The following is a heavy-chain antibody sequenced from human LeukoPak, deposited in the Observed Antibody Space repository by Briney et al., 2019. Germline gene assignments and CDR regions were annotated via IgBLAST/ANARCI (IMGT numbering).Heavy chain of an antibody. CDR1: GFTFSSYG. V-gene: IGHV3-30*18. D-gene: IGHD3-3*01. J-gene: IGHJ6*02. Sequence: GGSLRLSCAASGFTFSSYGMHWARQAPGKGLEWVAVISYDGSNKYYADSVKGRFTISRDNSKNTLYLQMNSLRAEDTAVYYCAKDWTIFGVVAPGGMDVWGQGTTVTVSS. CDR3: AKDWTIFGVVAPGGMDV. CDR2: ISYDGSNK.